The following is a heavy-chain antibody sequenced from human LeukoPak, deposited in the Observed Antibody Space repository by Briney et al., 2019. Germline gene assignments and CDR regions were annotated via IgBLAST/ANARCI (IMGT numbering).Heavy chain of an antibody. Sequence: GGSLRLSCAASGFTFSSYAMSWVRQAPGKGLEWVSAISGSGGSTYYADSVKGRFTISRDNSKNTLYLQMNSLRAEDTAVYYCARRPYSSGWSPYYYYYMDVWGKGTTVTVPS. D-gene: IGHD6-19*01. CDR2: ISGSGGST. V-gene: IGHV3-23*01. CDR1: GFTFSSYA. CDR3: ARRPYSSGWSPYYYYYMDV. J-gene: IGHJ6*03.